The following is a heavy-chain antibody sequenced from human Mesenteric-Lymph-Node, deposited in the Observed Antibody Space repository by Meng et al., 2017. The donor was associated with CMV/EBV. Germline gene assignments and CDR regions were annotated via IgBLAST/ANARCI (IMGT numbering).Heavy chain of an antibody. D-gene: IGHD4-23*01. Sequence: QGQLKPWGAGLLKPPETLSLTCAVYGGSFSGYYWSWIRQPPGKGLEWIGEINHSGSTNYNPSLKSRVTISVDTSKNQFSLKLSSVTAADTAVYYCARHQRWLKSEGGFNYWGQGTLVTVSS. CDR2: INHSGST. CDR1: GGSFSGYY. V-gene: IGHV4-34*01. CDR3: ARHQRWLKSEGGFNY. J-gene: IGHJ4*02.